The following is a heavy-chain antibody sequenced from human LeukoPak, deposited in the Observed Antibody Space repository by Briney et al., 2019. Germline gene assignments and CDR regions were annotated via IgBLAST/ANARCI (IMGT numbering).Heavy chain of an antibody. D-gene: IGHD3-22*01. CDR1: GGSISSSSYY. V-gene: IGHV4-39*01. Sequence: PSETLSLTCTDSGGSISSSSYYWGWIRQPPGKGLEWIGSIYYSGSTYYNPSLKSRVTISVDTSKNQFSLKLSSVTAADTAVYYCARSPGRNYYDSSGYVDYWGQGTLVTVSS. CDR3: ARSPGRNYYDSSGYVDY. J-gene: IGHJ4*02. CDR2: IYYSGST.